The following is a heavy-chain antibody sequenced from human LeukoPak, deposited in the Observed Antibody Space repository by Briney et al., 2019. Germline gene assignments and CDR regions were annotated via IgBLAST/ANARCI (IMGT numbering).Heavy chain of an antibody. Sequence: GGSLRLSCAASGFTFSSYAMSWVRQAPGKGLEWVSAISGSGGSTYYADSVKDRFTISRDNSKNTLYLQMNSLRAEDTAVYYCAKDDPIYCSSTSCYLTWGQGTLVTVSS. V-gene: IGHV3-23*01. CDR2: ISGSGGST. J-gene: IGHJ5*02. CDR3: AKDDPIYCSSTSCYLT. CDR1: GFTFSSYA. D-gene: IGHD2-2*01.